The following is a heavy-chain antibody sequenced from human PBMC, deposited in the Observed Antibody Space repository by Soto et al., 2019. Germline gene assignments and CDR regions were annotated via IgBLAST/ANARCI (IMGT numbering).Heavy chain of an antibody. CDR2: ISAYNGNT. CDR1: GYTFTSYG. J-gene: IGHJ4*02. V-gene: IGHV1-18*01. D-gene: IGHD3-9*01. Sequence: QVQLVQSGAEVKKPGASVKVSCKASGYTFTSYGISWVRQAPGQGLEWMGWISAYNGNTNYAQKFQDRVTMTTDTCTSTAYMELRSLRSDDTAVYYCARAAYEILTGYYRRWGQGTLVTVSS. CDR3: ARAAYEILTGYYRR.